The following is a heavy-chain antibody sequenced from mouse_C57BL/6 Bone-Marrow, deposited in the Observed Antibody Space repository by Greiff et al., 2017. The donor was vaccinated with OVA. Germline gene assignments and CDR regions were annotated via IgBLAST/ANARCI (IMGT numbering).Heavy chain of an antibody. CDR2: IDPETGGT. Sequence: QVQLKQSGAELVRPGASVTLSCKASGYTFTDYEMHWVKQTPVHGLEWIGAIDPETGGTAYNQKFKGKAILTADKSSSTAYMELRSLTSEDSAVYYCTRTRLSYFDYWGQGTTLTVSS. CDR1: GYTFTDYE. V-gene: IGHV1-15*01. D-gene: IGHD1-1*02. J-gene: IGHJ2*01. CDR3: TRTRLSYFDY.